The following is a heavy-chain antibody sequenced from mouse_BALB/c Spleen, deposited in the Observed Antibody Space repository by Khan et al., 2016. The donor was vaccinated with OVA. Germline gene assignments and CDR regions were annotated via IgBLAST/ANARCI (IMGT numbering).Heavy chain of an antibody. CDR1: GYTFTNYA. V-gene: IGHV9-3-1*01. CDR3: ARGHWYFDV. Sequence: QIQLVQSGPELKKPGETVKISCKASGYTFTNYAVNWVRQAPGKGFKWMGWINTYTGEPTYADDFKGRFAFSLETSASAAYLQINNLKNEDTATCVCARGHWYFDVWSAGTTVTVSS. J-gene: IGHJ1*01. CDR2: INTYTGEP.